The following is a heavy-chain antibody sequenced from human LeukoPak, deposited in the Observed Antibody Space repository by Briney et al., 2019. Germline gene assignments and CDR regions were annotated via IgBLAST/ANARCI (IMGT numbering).Heavy chain of an antibody. CDR1: GFTFSSYW. Sequence: PGGSLRLSCAASGFTFSSYWMSWVRQAPGKGLEWVANIKQDGSEKYYVDSVKGRFTISRDNAKNSLYLQMNSLRAEDTAVYYCAKGGSIAVADNLDYWGQGTLVTVSS. V-gene: IGHV3-7*05. CDR2: IKQDGSEK. CDR3: AKGGSIAVADNLDY. D-gene: IGHD6-19*01. J-gene: IGHJ4*02.